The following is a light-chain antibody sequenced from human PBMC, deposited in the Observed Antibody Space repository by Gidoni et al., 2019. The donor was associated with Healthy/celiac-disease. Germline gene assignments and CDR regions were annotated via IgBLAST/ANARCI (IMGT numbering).Light chain of an antibody. CDR3: QQYNSYSRYT. CDR1: QSISSW. Sequence: DIHMTQSPSTLSASVGDRVTITCRASQSISSWLAWYQQKPGKAPKLLIYKASSLESGVPSRLSGSGSGTEFTLTISSLQPDDFATYYCQQYNSYSRYTFGQGTKLEIK. J-gene: IGKJ2*01. V-gene: IGKV1-5*03. CDR2: KAS.